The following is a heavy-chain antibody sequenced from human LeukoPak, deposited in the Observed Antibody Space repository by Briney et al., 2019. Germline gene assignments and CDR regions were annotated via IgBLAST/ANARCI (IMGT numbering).Heavy chain of an antibody. J-gene: IGHJ4*02. CDR1: GFTFDDYA. CDR3: AKSRLNGQVFDD. CDR2: ISWNSGSI. V-gene: IGHV3-9*01. Sequence: GRSLRLSCAVSGFTFDDYAMHWVRQAPGKGLEWVSGISWNSGSICYADSVKGRFTISRDNAKNSLYLQTNTLRHADTPLYHCAKSRLNGQVFDDWGQGTVVSVSS.